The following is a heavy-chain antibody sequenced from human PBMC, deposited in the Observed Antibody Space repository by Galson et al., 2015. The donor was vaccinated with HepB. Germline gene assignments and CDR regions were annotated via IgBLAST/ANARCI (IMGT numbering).Heavy chain of an antibody. D-gene: IGHD2-2*01. CDR3: ARDLDIVVVPVQIEAGSDAFDI. J-gene: IGHJ3*02. Sequence: SLRLSCAASGFTFSSYSMNWVRQAPGKGLECVSSISSSSYIYYADSVKGRFTISRDNAKNSLYLQMNSLRAEDTAVYYCARDLDIVVVPVQIEAGSDAFDIWGQGTMVTVSS. CDR1: GFTFSSYS. CDR2: ISSSSYI. V-gene: IGHV3-21*01.